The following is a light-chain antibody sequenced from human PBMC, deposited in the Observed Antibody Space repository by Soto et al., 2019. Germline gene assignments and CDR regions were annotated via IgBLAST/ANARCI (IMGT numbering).Light chain of an antibody. V-gene: IGKV3-11*01. J-gene: IGKJ5*01. CDR2: ESY. CDR3: QQRKNWPPIT. Sequence: ENELTQSPATLSLSPGETSTLSCSASQNVDQFLAWYQQRPGQPPRLIIFESYNRATGVPVRFSGSGSGTVFTLTLGRLETEDSAVYYGQQRKNWPPITVGQGTRLEIK. CDR1: QNVDQF.